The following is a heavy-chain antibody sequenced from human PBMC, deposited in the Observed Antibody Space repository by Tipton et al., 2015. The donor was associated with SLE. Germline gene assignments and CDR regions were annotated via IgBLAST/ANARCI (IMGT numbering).Heavy chain of an antibody. CDR3: ARAPGQLWPWDY. Sequence: TLSLTCTVSGGSISSYYWSWIRQPPGKGLEWIGYIYYSGSTNYNPSLKSRVTISVDTSTNQFSLKVSSVTAADTAVYYCARAPGQLWPWDYWGQGTLVTVSS. CDR1: GGSISSYY. CDR2: IYYSGST. V-gene: IGHV4-59*12. J-gene: IGHJ4*02. D-gene: IGHD5-18*01.